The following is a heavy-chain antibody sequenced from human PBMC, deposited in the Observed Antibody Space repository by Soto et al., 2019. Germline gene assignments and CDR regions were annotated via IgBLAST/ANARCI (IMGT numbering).Heavy chain of an antibody. J-gene: IGHJ5*02. D-gene: IGHD2-15*01. CDR1: GGSISSGGYS. CDR2: MYHSGST. CDR3: ARSWVVAATRWFDP. V-gene: IGHV4-30-2*05. Sequence: PSETLSLTCAVSGGSISSGGYSWNWIRQPPGKGLEWIGYMYHSGSTYYNPSLKSRVTISVDTSKNQFSLKLSSVTAADTAVYYCARSWVVAATRWFDPWGQGTLVTVSS.